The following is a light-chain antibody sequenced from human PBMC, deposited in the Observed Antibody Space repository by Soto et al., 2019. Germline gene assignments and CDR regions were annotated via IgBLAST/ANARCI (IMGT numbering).Light chain of an antibody. V-gene: IGLV1-47*01. CDR3: AAWDDSMSGHVV. CDR1: SSNIGTYY. J-gene: IGLJ2*01. Sequence: QSVLTQPPSVSATPGQRVTISCSGSSSNIGTYYVYWYQQLPGTASKVLIYRNNQRPSGVPDRFSGSKSVTSASLAISGLRSEDEADYYCAAWDDSMSGHVVFGGWTKLTVL. CDR2: RNN.